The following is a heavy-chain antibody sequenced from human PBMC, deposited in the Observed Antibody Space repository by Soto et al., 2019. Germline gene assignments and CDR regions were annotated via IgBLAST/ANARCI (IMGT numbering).Heavy chain of an antibody. CDR3: ARTIAAAGTSYYYYYMDV. Sequence: GESLKISCKGSGYSFTSYWIGWVRQMPGKGLEWMGIIYPGDSDTRYSPSFQGQVTISADKSISTAYLQWSSLKASDTAMYYCARTIAAAGTSYYYYYMDVWGKGTTVTVLL. CDR2: IYPGDSDT. V-gene: IGHV5-51*01. D-gene: IGHD6-13*01. CDR1: GYSFTSYW. J-gene: IGHJ6*03.